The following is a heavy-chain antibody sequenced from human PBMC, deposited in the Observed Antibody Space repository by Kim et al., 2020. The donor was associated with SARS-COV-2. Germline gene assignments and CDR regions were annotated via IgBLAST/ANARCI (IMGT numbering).Heavy chain of an antibody. D-gene: IGHD3-22*01. CDR3: ARESGTYYYDSSGSLGAFDI. CDR2: IIPIFGTA. V-gene: IGHV1-69*13. J-gene: IGHJ3*02. CDR1: GGTFSSYA. Sequence: SVKVSCKASGGTFSSYAISWVRQAPGQGLEWMGGIIPIFGTANYAQKFQGRVTITADESTSTAHMELSSLRSEDTAVYYCARESGTYYYDSSGSLGAFDIWGQGTMVTVSS.